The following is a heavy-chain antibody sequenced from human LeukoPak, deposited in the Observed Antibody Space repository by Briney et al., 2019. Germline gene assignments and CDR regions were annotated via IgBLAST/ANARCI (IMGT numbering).Heavy chain of an antibody. J-gene: IGHJ4*02. CDR2: LYSDGNT. CDR3: ARGVEPLAANTLAY. V-gene: IGHV3-53*01. Sequence: GGPLRLSCAASGFTVITNDMTWVRRAPGKGLEWVSVLYSDGNTKYADSVQGRFTISRDNSKNTLYLEMNSLSPDDTAVYYCARGVEPLAANTLAYWGQGTLVTVSS. CDR1: GFTVITND. D-gene: IGHD1-14*01.